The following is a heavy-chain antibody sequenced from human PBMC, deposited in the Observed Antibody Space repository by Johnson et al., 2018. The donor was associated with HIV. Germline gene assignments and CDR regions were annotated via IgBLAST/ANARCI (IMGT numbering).Heavy chain of an antibody. CDR3: AKDQWSSSWTNDAFDF. CDR1: GFTFDDYA. J-gene: IGHJ3*01. CDR2: ISWNSGSI. Sequence: VQLVESGGGLVQPGRSLRLSCAASGFTFDDYAMDWVRQAPGKGLEWVSGISWNSGSIGYADSVKGRFTISRDNAKNALYLQMKSLRAEDTALYYCAKDQWSSSWTNDAFDFWGQGTMVTVSS. D-gene: IGHD6-13*01. V-gene: IGHV3-9*01.